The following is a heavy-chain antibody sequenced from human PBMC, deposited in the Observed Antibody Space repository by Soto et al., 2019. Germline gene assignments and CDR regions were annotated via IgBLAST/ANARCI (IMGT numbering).Heavy chain of an antibody. Sequence: PSETLSLTCTVSGGSISIYYWSWIRQPPGKGLEWIGYIYYSGSTNYNPSLKSRVTISVDTSKNQFSLKLSSVTAADTAVYYCGRLLFGAANWFDPWGQGTLVTVSS. CDR1: GGSISIYY. CDR2: IYYSGST. V-gene: IGHV4-59*01. J-gene: IGHJ5*02. D-gene: IGHD3-10*01. CDR3: GRLLFGAANWFDP.